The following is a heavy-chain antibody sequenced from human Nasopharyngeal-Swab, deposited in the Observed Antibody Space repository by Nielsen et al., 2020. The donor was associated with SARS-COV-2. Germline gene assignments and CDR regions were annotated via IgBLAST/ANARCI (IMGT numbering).Heavy chain of an antibody. Sequence: GESLKISCAASGFTFSSYAMHWVRQAPGKGLEWVAVISYDGSNKYYADSVKGRFTISRDNSKNTLYLQMNSLRAEDTAVYYCAKDIFRWDYYGSGSSDYWGQGTLVTVSS. CDR2: ISYDGSNK. D-gene: IGHD3-10*01. CDR1: GFTFSSYA. J-gene: IGHJ4*02. CDR3: AKDIFRWDYYGSGSSDY. V-gene: IGHV3-30-3*01.